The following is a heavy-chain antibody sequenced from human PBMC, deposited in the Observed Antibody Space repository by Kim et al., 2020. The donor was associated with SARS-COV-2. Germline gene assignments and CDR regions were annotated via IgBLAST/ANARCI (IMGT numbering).Heavy chain of an antibody. Sequence: YYADSVKGRFTISREHSKNTLYLQMNSLRAEDTAVYYCARDFYDSSGYFYWGQGTLVTVSS. V-gene: IGHV3-30*01. J-gene: IGHJ4*02. D-gene: IGHD3-22*01. CDR3: ARDFYDSSGYFY.